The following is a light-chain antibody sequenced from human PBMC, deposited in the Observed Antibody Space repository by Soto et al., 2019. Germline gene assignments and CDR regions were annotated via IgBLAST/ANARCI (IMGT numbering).Light chain of an antibody. CDR3: CSYTTSNTRV. Sequence: QSVLTQPASGSGSPGQSITFSCTGTSSDIGAYNYVSWYQHHPGRAHKLMIFDVSIRPSGVSNRFSGSKSGNTASLTISGLQAEDEADYYCCSYTTSNTRVFGTGTKVTV. CDR2: DVS. V-gene: IGLV2-14*03. J-gene: IGLJ1*01. CDR1: SSDIGAYNY.